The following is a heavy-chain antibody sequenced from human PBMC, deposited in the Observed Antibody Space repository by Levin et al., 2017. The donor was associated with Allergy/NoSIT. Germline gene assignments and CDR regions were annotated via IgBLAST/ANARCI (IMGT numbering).Heavy chain of an antibody. J-gene: IGHJ4*02. CDR3: ARGRGGYCSGGSYLDY. CDR1: GFSISSNY. D-gene: IGHD2-15*01. CDR2: IYSGGRT. Sequence: GGSLRLSCAASGFSISSNYMSWVRQAPGKGLEWVSVIYSGGRTYYADSVKGRFTISRDNSKNTLYLQMNSLRAEDTAVYYCARGRGGYCSGGSYLDYWGQGTLVTVSS. V-gene: IGHV3-53*01.